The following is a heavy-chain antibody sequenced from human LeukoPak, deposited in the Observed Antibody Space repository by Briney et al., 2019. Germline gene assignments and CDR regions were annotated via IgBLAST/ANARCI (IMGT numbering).Heavy chain of an antibody. D-gene: IGHD5-24*01. CDR1: GFTVSSNY. Sequence: GGSLRLSCAASGFTVSSNYMSWVRQAPGKGLEWVSVIYSGGSTYYADSVKGRFTISRDNSKNTLYLQMNSLRAEDTAVYYCARVMRGDGYALIDYWGQGTLVTVSS. J-gene: IGHJ4*02. V-gene: IGHV3-53*01. CDR3: ARVMRGDGYALIDY. CDR2: IYSGGST.